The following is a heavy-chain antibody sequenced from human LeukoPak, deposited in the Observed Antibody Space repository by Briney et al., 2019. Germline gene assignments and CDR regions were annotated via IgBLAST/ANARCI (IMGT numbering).Heavy chain of an antibody. Sequence: GASVKVSYKASGYTFSNYGISWVRQAPGQGLEWLGWISAYNGNTHDAQKLQGRVTLTTDTSTSTAYMEVRSLRSDDTAVYFCARVIPDYYDSSGYPLFFDYWGQGTLVTVSS. J-gene: IGHJ4*02. V-gene: IGHV1-18*01. CDR1: GYTFSNYG. CDR2: ISAYNGNT. D-gene: IGHD3-22*01. CDR3: ARVIPDYYDSSGYPLFFDY.